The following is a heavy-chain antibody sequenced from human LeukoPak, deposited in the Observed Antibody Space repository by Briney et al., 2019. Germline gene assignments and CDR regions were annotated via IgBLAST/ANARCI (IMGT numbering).Heavy chain of an antibody. J-gene: IGHJ4*02. CDR1: GGSISSYY. CDR2: IYYSGST. CDR3: ATTGRPQAIVVPTAGEFDY. D-gene: IGHD2-21*01. V-gene: IGHV4-59*12. Sequence: SETLSLTCTVSGGSISSYYWSWIRQPPGKGLEWIGYIYYSGSTNYNPSLKSRVTISVDTSKNQFSLQLNSVTPEDTAVYYCATTGRPQAIVVPTAGEFDYWGQGTLVTVSS.